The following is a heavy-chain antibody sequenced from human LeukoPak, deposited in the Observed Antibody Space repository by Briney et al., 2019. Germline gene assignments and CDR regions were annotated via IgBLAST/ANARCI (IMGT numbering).Heavy chain of an antibody. CDR1: GFTFDDYA. J-gene: IGHJ6*03. V-gene: IGHV3-9*01. CDR3: VTAGGTGDKYYFMDV. Sequence: PGRSLRLSCAASGFTFDDYAMHWVRLAPGQGLEWVSGISWNSGYIGYADSVKGRFTISRDNSKNSLYLQMDSLRPEDTALYYCVTAGGTGDKYYFMDVWGKGTTVTVSS. CDR2: ISWNSGYI. D-gene: IGHD6-13*01.